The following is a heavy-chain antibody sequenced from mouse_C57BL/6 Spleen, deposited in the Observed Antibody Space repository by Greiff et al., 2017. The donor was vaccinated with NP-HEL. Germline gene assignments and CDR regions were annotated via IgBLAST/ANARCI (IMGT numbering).Heavy chain of an antibody. CDR3: ARRKGFYYYGSSYDYAMDY. J-gene: IGHJ4*01. CDR2: FYPSDSET. D-gene: IGHD1-1*01. V-gene: IGHV1-61*01. CDR1: GYTFTSYW. Sequence: QVQLQQPGAELVRPGSSVKLSCKASGYTFTSYWMDWVKQRPGQGLEWIGNFYPSDSETHYNQKFKDKATLTVDKSSSTAYMQLSSLTSEDSAVYYCARRKGFYYYGSSYDYAMDYWGQGTSVTVSS.